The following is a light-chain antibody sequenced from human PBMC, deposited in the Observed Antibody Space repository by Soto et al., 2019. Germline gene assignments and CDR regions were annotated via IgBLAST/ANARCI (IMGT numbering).Light chain of an antibody. J-gene: IGLJ3*02. CDR3: CSYAGSSTPNWV. CDR1: SSDVGSYNL. V-gene: IGLV2-23*02. CDR2: EVS. Sequence: QSALTQPASVSGSPGQSITISCTGTSSDVGSYNLVSWYRQHPGKAPKLMTYEVSKRPAGVSNRCSGSKSGNTASLPISGLQAEYEADYYGCSYAGSSTPNWVFGGGTQLTVL.